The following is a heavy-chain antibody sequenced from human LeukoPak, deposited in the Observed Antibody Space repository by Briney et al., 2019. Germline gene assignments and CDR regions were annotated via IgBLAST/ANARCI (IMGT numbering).Heavy chain of an antibody. J-gene: IGHJ4*02. V-gene: IGHV1-2*02. CDR1: GGTFSNYA. CDR2: IDPKTGGT. CDR3: ARPRAFSYGQMYYLDY. D-gene: IGHD5-18*01. Sequence: ASVKVSCKASGGTFSNYAISWVRQAPGQGLEWMGWIDPKTGGTNFAQKFQGRVTMTRDTSITTAYMELSRLRFDDTAVYYCARPRAFSYGQMYYLDYWGQGALVTVSS.